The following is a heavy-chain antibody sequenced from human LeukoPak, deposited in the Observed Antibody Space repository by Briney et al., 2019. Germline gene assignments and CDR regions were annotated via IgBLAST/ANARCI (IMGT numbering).Heavy chain of an antibody. Sequence: SQTLSLTCTVSGGSISSGDYYWSWIRQPPGKGLEWIGYIYYSGSTYYNPSLKSRVTMSVDTSMNQVSLKVTSLTAADTAVYYCAASSGVTLGRFWGQGALVTVSS. CDR2: IYYSGST. V-gene: IGHV4-30-4*01. CDR3: AASSGVTLGRF. CDR1: GGSISSGDYY. J-gene: IGHJ4*02. D-gene: IGHD3-16*01.